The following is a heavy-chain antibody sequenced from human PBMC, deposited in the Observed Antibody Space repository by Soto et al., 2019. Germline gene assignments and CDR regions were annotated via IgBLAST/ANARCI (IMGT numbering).Heavy chain of an antibody. J-gene: IGHJ4*02. CDR1: GGSISSYY. CDR2: ISHSGST. Sequence: PSETLSLTCTVSGGSISSYYWSWIRQPPGKGLEWIGHISHSGSTYYNTSLKSRVTISVDRSTNQFSLHLSSVTPEDTAVYYCARAVAVPADFDYWGQGTLVTVSS. V-gene: IGHV4-4*09. CDR3: ARAVAVPADFDY. D-gene: IGHD6-19*01.